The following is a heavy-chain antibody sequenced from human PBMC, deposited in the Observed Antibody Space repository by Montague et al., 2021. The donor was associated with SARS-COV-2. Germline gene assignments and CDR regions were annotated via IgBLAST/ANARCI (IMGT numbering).Heavy chain of an antibody. D-gene: IGHD1-26*01. CDR3: ARGYSGSYYSYFDY. Sequence: SLRLSCAASGFTFSSYAMHWVRQAPGKGLEWVAVISYDGSNKYYADSVKGRFTISRDNSKNTLYLQMNSQRAEDTAVYYCARGYSGSYYSYFDYWGQGTLVTVSS. V-gene: IGHV3-30*04. J-gene: IGHJ4*02. CDR2: ISYDGSNK. CDR1: GFTFSSYA.